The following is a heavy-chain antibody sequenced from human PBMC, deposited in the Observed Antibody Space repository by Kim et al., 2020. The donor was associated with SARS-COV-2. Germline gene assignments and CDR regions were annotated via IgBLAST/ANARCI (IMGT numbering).Heavy chain of an antibody. D-gene: IGHD3-3*01. J-gene: IGHJ4*02. CDR3: ARIEKDFWSNYYSGGYFDY. V-gene: IGHV4-39*07. CDR1: GGSIRSSSYY. CDR2: IYYSGST. Sequence: SETLSLTCTVSGGSIRSSSYYWGWIRQPPGKGLEWIGSIYYSGSTYYNLSLKSRVTISVDTSKNQFSLKLISVTAADTAVYYCARIEKDFWSNYYSGGYFDYWGQGTLVNVHS.